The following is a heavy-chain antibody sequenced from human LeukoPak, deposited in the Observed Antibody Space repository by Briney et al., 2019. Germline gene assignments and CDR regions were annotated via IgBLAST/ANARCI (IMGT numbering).Heavy chain of an antibody. CDR1: GFTFSSYW. V-gene: IGHV3-74*01. J-gene: IGHJ6*02. CDR3: ARVGTTSNFYYYYGMDV. CDR2: INSDGSTT. Sequence: TGGSLRLSCAASGFTFSSYWMYWVRQAPGKGLVSVSRINSDGSTTSYADSVKGRFTISRDNAKNTLYLQMNSLRAEDTAVYYCARVGTTSNFYYYYGMDVWGQGTTVTVSS. D-gene: IGHD2/OR15-2a*01.